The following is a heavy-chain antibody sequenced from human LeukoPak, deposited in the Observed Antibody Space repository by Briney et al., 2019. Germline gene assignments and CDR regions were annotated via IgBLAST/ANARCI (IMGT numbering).Heavy chain of an antibody. CDR3: ARGLGYSGYALIDY. J-gene: IGHJ4*02. Sequence: PSETLSLTCTVSGGSISSYYWSWIRQPPGKGLEWIGYIYYSGSTCYNPSLKSRVTISVDTSKNQFSLKLSSVTAADTAVYYCARGLGYSGYALIDYWGQGTLVTVSS. V-gene: IGHV4-59*08. CDR1: GGSISSYY. CDR2: IYYSGST. D-gene: IGHD5-12*01.